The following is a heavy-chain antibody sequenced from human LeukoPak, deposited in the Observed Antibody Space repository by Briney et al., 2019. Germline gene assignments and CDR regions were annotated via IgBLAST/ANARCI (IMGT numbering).Heavy chain of an antibody. J-gene: IGHJ6*03. Sequence: SETLSLTCAVYGGSFSGYYWSWIRQPPGKGLEWIGEINHSGSTNYNPSLKSRVTISVDTSKNQFSLKLSSVTAADTAVYYCARGLDVVVAANLRPSTTMHMDVWGKGTTVTVSS. D-gene: IGHD2-15*01. CDR1: GGSFSGYY. CDR2: INHSGST. V-gene: IGHV4-34*01. CDR3: ARGLDVVVAANLRPSTTMHMDV.